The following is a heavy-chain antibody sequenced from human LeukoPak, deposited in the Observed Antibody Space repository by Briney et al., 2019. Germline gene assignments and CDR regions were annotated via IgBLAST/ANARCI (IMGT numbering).Heavy chain of an antibody. D-gene: IGHD1-1*01. V-gene: IGHV3-64*02. Sequence: GGSLTLACKVSGFTFNSYPMHWVRQAPGKGLEYASGLSVNGASKYYADSVEGRFTVSRDNSKNTLFLQLGSLRPDDTAVYYCARPRAPYNNHHYNYYMDVWGKGTTVVVSS. J-gene: IGHJ6*03. CDR2: LSVNGASK. CDR1: GFTFNSYP. CDR3: ARPRAPYNNHHYNYYMDV.